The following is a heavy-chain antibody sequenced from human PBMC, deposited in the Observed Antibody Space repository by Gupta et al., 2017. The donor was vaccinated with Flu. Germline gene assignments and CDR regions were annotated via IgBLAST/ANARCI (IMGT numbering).Heavy chain of an antibody. V-gene: IGHV3-23*01. Sequence: AITGSGEKTYFADSVKGRFTIARDKSKNKLFLQMNSLRAEDTAVYYSVRDDDINYYYNGMDVWGEGTTVTDSS. CDR2: ITGSGEKT. D-gene: IGHD2-8*01. J-gene: IGHJ6*04. CDR3: VRDDDINYYYNGMDV.